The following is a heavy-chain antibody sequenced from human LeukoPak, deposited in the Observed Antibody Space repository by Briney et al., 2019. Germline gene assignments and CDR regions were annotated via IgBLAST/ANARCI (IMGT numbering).Heavy chain of an antibody. Sequence: GGSLRLSCAASGFTFSSYEMNWVRQAPGKGLEWVSYISSSGSTIYYADSVKGRFAISRDNAKNSLYLQMNSLRAEDTAVYYCATPNWYFDLWGRGTLVTVSS. CDR2: ISSSGSTI. CDR3: ATPNWYFDL. J-gene: IGHJ2*01. CDR1: GFTFSSYE. V-gene: IGHV3-48*03.